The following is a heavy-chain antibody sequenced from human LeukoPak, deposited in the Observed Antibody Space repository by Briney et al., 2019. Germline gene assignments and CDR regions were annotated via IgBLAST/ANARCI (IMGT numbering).Heavy chain of an antibody. D-gene: IGHD5-24*01. Sequence: GRSLRLSCAASGFTFSSYGMHWVRQAPGKGLEWVAVIWYDGSNKYYADSVKGRFTISRDNSKNTLYLQMNGLRAEDTAVYYCAREVDGYNYALDYWGQGTLVTVSS. V-gene: IGHV3-33*01. CDR2: IWYDGSNK. CDR1: GFTFSSYG. J-gene: IGHJ4*02. CDR3: AREVDGYNYALDY.